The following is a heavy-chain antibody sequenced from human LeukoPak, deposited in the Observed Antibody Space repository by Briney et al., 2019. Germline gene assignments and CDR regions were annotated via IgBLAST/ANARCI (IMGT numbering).Heavy chain of an antibody. J-gene: IGHJ4*02. CDR2: INHSGST. CDR3: ARGGYSYGFRVAPIDY. V-gene: IGHV4-34*01. D-gene: IGHD5-18*01. Sequence: PSETLSLTCAVYGGSFSGYYWSWIRQPPGKGLEWIGEINHSGSTNYNPSLKSRVTISVDTSKNQFSLKLSSVTAADRAVYYCARGGYSYGFRVAPIDYWGQGTLVTVSS. CDR1: GGSFSGYY.